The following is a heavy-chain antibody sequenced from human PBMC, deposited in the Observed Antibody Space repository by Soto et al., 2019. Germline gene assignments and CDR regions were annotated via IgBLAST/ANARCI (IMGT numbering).Heavy chain of an antibody. D-gene: IGHD5-18*01. J-gene: IGHJ6*02. V-gene: IGHV1-18*01. CDR3: ARNVDTAMVTYYYGMDV. Sequence: QVQLVQSGAEVKKPGASVKVSCKASGYTFTSYGISWVRQAPGQGLEWMGWISAYNGNTNYAQKLQGRVTMTTDTPTSTAYMELRSLRSDDTAVYYCARNVDTAMVTYYYGMDVWGQGTTVTVSS. CDR2: ISAYNGNT. CDR1: GYTFTSYG.